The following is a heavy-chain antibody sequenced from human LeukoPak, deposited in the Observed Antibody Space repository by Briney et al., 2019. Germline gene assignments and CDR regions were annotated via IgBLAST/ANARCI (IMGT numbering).Heavy chain of an antibody. CDR2: INHSGST. CDR3: ARGGRGSHYYYYMDV. D-gene: IGHD5-12*01. V-gene: IGHV4-34*01. Sequence: SETLSLTCAVYGGSFSGYYWSWIRQPPGKGLEGIGEINHSGSTNYNPSLKSRVTISVDTSKNQFSLKLSSVTAADTAVYYCARGGRGSHYYYYMDVWGKGTTVTVSS. CDR1: GGSFSGYY. J-gene: IGHJ6*03.